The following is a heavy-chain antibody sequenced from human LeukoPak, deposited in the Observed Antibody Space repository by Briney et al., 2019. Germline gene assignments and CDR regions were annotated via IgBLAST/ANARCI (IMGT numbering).Heavy chain of an antibody. D-gene: IGHD3-10*01. CDR2: ISSSGKTI. Sequence: GALRLSFATSGFTFSRYEMHWVRQAPGKGLEWVSRISSSGKTIYYADSVKGRFTISRDNAKKSLYLQMDSLRAEDTAIFYCASTYGSESYYPFDYWGQGTLVTVSS. CDR1: GFTFSRYE. J-gene: IGHJ4*02. V-gene: IGHV3-48*03. CDR3: ASTYGSESYYPFDY.